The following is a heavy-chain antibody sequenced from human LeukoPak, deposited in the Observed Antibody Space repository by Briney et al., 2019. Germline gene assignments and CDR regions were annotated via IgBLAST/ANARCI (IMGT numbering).Heavy chain of an antibody. CDR3: ARKLMMYTMGWFDP. CDR1: GFTFSSYW. Sequence: PGGSLRLSCAASGFTFSSYWMNWVRQAPGKGLEWVANIKEDGSEKYYVDSVKGRFIISRDNAKNSLYLQMNSLRAEDTSVYYCARKLMMYTMGWFDPWGQGTLVTVSS. V-gene: IGHV3-7*01. J-gene: IGHJ5*02. CDR2: IKEDGSEK. D-gene: IGHD2-8*01.